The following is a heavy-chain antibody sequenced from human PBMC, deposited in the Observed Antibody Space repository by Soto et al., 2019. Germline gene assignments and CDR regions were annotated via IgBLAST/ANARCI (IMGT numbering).Heavy chain of an antibody. CDR1: GFTFSDYY. Sequence: GGSLRLSCAASGFTFSDYYMSWIRQAPGKGLEWVSYISSSGSTIYYADSVKGRFTISRDNAKNSLYLQMNSLRAEDTAVYYCARRARRFGELFYYYMDVWGKGTTGTGS. CDR3: ARRARRFGELFYYYMDV. V-gene: IGHV3-11*01. J-gene: IGHJ6*03. D-gene: IGHD3-10*01. CDR2: ISSSGSTI.